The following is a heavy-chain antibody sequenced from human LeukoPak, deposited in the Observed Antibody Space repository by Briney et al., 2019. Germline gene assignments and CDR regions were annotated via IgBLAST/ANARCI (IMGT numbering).Heavy chain of an antibody. V-gene: IGHV1-2*02. CDR1: GYPFTGYY. Sequence: SVKVSFTASGYPFTGYYMHWERQAPGQGLEWMAFIHLNSGGTNYEQKFQGRVTVTRDTSINTAYMELSRLRSDDTAVYYCARGMERVNLYYLDVWGKGTTVTVSS. CDR3: ARGMERVNLYYLDV. CDR2: IHLNSGGT. J-gene: IGHJ6*03. D-gene: IGHD1-26*01.